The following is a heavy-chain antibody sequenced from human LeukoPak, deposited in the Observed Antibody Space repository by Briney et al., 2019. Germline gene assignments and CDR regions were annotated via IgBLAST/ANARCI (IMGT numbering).Heavy chain of an antibody. CDR2: IKPDGSEK. CDR1: GFTFSRFW. V-gene: IGHV3-7*04. CDR3: ARENYFDY. Sequence: GGSLRLSCAASGFTFSRFWMGWVRQAPGKGLEWVANIKPDGSEKNYGDTVRGRFTISRDNARNSLSLQMNSLRVEDTAVYYCARENYFDYWGQGTLVTVSS. J-gene: IGHJ4*02.